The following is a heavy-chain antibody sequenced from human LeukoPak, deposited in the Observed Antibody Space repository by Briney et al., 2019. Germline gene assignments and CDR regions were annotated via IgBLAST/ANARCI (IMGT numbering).Heavy chain of an antibody. CDR1: GYTFTSYG. CDR2: ISAYNGNT. D-gene: IGHD6-13*01. J-gene: IGHJ6*02. Sequence: GASVKVSCKASGYTFTSYGISWVRQAPGQGLEWMGWISAYNGNTNYAQKFQGRVTMTEDTSTDTAYMELSSLRSEDTAVYYCATLSPLSIAAAGWYYYGMDVWGQGTTVTVSS. V-gene: IGHV1-18*01. CDR3: ATLSPLSIAAAGWYYYGMDV.